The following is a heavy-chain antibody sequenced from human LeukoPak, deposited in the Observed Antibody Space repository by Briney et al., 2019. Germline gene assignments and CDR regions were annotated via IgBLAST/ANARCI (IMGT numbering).Heavy chain of an antibody. Sequence: SQTVSLTCTVSGGSISSGGYYWSWIRQHPGKGLEWIVYIYYSGSTYYNPSLKSRVTISVDTSKNQFSLKLSSVTAADTAVYYCARAPVLRYFDWSTSAWYFDLWGRGTLVTVSS. V-gene: IGHV4-31*03. CDR3: ARAPVLRYFDWSTSAWYFDL. J-gene: IGHJ2*01. CDR1: GGSISSGGYY. D-gene: IGHD3-9*01. CDR2: IYYSGST.